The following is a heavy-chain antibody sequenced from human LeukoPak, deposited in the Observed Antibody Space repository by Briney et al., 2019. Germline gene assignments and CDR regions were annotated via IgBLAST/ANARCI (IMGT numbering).Heavy chain of an antibody. J-gene: IGHJ4*02. Sequence: PGGSLRLSCAASGFTFSSYSMNWVRRAPGKGLEWVANIKQDGSEKYYVDSVKGRFTISRDNAKNSLYLQMNSLRAEDTAVYYCAREGVDTAWGVIKDFDYWGQGTLVTVSS. CDR2: IKQDGSEK. CDR1: GFTFSSYS. CDR3: AREGVDTAWGVIKDFDY. V-gene: IGHV3-7*01. D-gene: IGHD5-18*01.